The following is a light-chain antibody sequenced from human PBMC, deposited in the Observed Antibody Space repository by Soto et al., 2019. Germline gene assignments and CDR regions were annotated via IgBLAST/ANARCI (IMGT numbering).Light chain of an antibody. CDR1: QSLSGNY. V-gene: IGKV3-20*01. CDR3: QHYGASRWT. CDR2: RAS. Sequence: NVFTQSPGSLSLSPGERATLSCRASQSLSGNYLAWYQQKPGQAPRVLISRASIRATGISDRFSGSGSGTDFTLTISRLEPEDFAVYYWQHYGASRWTFGQGTKVDIK. J-gene: IGKJ1*01.